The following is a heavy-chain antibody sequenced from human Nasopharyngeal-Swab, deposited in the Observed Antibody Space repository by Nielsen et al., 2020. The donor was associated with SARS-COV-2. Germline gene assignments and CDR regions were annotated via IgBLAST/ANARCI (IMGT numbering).Heavy chain of an antibody. CDR2: IWYDGSNK. D-gene: IGHD2-15*01. CDR3: ATPGTRCSGDSCDMWVFDY. J-gene: IGHJ4*02. Sequence: GGSLRLSCAASGFTFSSYGMHWVRQAPGKGLEWVAVIWYDGSNKYYADSVKGRFTISRDNSKNTLYLQMNSLRAEDTAVYYCATPGTRCSGDSCDMWVFDYWGQGTQVTVSS. V-gene: IGHV3-33*01. CDR1: GFTFSSYG.